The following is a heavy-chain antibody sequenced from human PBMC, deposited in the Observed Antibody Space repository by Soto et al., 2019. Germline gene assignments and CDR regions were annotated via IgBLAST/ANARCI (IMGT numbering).Heavy chain of an antibody. J-gene: IGHJ4*02. V-gene: IGHV1-3*01. Sequence: QVQLVQSGSEVKKPGASVILSCKPSGYTFTSYALHWVRQAPGQRLEWMGWINVAKGNTKYSQKFQGRVTLTRDTTANIAYMELSRLRSEDTGVYYCARRLSFGELSLDYWGQGTLVTVSS. CDR3: ARRLSFGELSLDY. CDR2: INVAKGNT. D-gene: IGHD3-10*01. CDR1: GYTFTSYA.